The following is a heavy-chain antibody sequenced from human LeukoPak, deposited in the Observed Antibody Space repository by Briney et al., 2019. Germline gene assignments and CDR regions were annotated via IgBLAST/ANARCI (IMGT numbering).Heavy chain of an antibody. Sequence: GRSLRLSCAASGFTFSSYGMHWVRQAPGKGLEWVAVISYDGSNKYYADSVKGRFTISRDNSKNTLYLQMNSLRAEDTAVYYCAKDNYNWNYVGNMDVWGKGTTVTVSS. J-gene: IGHJ6*03. D-gene: IGHD1-7*01. CDR2: ISYDGSNK. CDR3: AKDNYNWNYVGNMDV. CDR1: GFTFSSYG. V-gene: IGHV3-30*18.